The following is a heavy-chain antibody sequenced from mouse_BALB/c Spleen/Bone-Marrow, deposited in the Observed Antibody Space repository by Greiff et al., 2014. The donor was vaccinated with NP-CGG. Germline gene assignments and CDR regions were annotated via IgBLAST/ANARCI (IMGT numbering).Heavy chain of an antibody. J-gene: IGHJ2*01. D-gene: IGHD4-1*01. V-gene: IGHV5-17*02. CDR3: TRGGNWEDFDY. CDR2: ISSGSSPI. Sequence: EVMLVESGGGLVQPGGSRKLSCAASGFTFSSFGMHWVRQAPGKGLEWVAYISSGSSPIFYADTVKGRFTISRDNPKNTLFLQMTSLRSEDTAIYYCTRGGNWEDFDYWGQGTTLTVSS. CDR1: GFTFSSFG.